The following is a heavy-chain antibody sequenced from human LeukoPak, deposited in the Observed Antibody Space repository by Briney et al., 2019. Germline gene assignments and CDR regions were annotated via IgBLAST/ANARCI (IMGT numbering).Heavy chain of an antibody. Sequence: GGSLRLSCAASGFTFSSYSMNWVRQAPGQGLEWVSSISSSSSYIYYADSVKGRFTISRDNAKNSLYLQMNSLRAEDTAVYYCARDWSQPYYDFWRGSRGWFDPWGQGTLVTVSS. V-gene: IGHV3-21*01. J-gene: IGHJ5*02. D-gene: IGHD3-3*01. CDR3: ARDWSQPYYDFWRGSRGWFDP. CDR2: ISSSSSYI. CDR1: GFTFSSYS.